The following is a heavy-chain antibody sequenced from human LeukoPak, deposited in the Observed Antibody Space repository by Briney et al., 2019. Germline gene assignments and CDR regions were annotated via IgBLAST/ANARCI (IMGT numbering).Heavy chain of an antibody. CDR1: GGSISSYR. CDR2: IYYTGST. V-gene: IGHV4-59*01. CDR3: AAYLGGTYQGYFDF. D-gene: IGHD1-26*01. J-gene: IGHJ4*02. Sequence: PSETLSLTCTVSGGSISSYRWSWIRQPPGKGVEWIGYIYYTGSTNYNPSLKSRVTISVDTSKNQFSLNLSSVTAADTAVYYCAAYLGGTYQGYFDFWGQGTQVTVSS.